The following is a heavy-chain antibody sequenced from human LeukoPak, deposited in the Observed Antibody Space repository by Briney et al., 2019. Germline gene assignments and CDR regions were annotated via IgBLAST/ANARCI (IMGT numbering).Heavy chain of an antibody. CDR1: GGSISGYY. CDR3: ARTTVTTLYSRYCYMDV. Sequence: PSETLSLTCTVSGGSISGYYWSWIRQPAGKGLEWFGHIYSSGSTNYNSSLKSRVTMSVDTSKNQFSLKVSSVTAADTAVYYCARTTVTTLYSRYCYMDVWGKGTTVTVSS. V-gene: IGHV4-4*07. CDR2: IYSSGST. D-gene: IGHD4-17*01. J-gene: IGHJ6*03.